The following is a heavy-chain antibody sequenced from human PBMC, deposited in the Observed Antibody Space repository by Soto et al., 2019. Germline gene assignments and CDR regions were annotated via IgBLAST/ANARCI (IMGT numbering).Heavy chain of an antibody. V-gene: IGHV3-23*01. Sequence: EVQLLESGGGLVQPGGSLSLSCAASGFTFSSSAMSWVRQAPGKGLEWVSGFSISGGITYYAGSVKGRFTISRDNSKNTLYLQMNSLRADDKAVYYCAKDPSFSAWGQGTLVTVSS. CDR1: GFTFSSSA. CDR2: FSISGGIT. CDR3: AKDPSFSA. J-gene: IGHJ5*02.